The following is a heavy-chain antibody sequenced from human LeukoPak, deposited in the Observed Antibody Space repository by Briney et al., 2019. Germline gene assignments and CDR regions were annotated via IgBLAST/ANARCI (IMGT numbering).Heavy chain of an antibody. J-gene: IGHJ4*02. CDR2: ISDDSSFT. CDR1: GLVFGKYA. D-gene: IGHD5-12*01. CDR3: AKGRCSGPGCDSFDY. V-gene: IGHV3-23*01. Sequence: GGSLRLSCAASGLVFGKYAMAWVRQAPGKGLECVSIISDDSSFTYYLDSVKGRSTIFRDNSKDTLYLHMNSLKAEDTAVYYCAKGRCSGPGCDSFDYWGQGTLVTVSS.